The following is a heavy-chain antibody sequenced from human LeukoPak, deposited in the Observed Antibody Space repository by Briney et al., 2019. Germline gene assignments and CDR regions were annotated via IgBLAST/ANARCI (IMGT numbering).Heavy chain of an antibody. J-gene: IGHJ4*02. V-gene: IGHV1-8*01. D-gene: IGHD4-17*01. CDR3: ARGRYGDYAGDCCPDY. Sequence: ASVKVSCKASGYTFTSYDINWVRQATGQGLEWMGWMNPNSGNTGYAQKFQGRVTMTRNTSISTAYMELSSLRSEDTAVYYCARGRYGDYAGDCCPDYWGQGTLVTVSS. CDR1: GYTFTSYD. CDR2: MNPNSGNT.